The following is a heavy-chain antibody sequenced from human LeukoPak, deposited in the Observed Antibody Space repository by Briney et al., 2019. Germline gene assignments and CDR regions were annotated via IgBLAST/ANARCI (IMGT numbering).Heavy chain of an antibody. J-gene: IGHJ1*01. Sequence: PSETLSLTCTVSGGSISSGDYYWRWIRQPPGKGLEWIGYIYYSGSTYYNPSLKSRVTISVDTSKNQFSLKLSSVTAADTAVYYCVATGTTSEYFQHWGQGTLVTVSS. CDR3: VATGTTSEYFQH. V-gene: IGHV4-30-4*08. CDR2: IYYSGST. CDR1: GGSISSGDYY. D-gene: IGHD1-7*01.